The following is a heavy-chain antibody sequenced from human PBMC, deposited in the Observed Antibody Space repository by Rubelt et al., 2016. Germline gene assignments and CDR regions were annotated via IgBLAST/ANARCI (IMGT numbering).Heavy chain of an antibody. J-gene: IGHJ4*02. Sequence: QVQLVQSGAEVKKPGASVKVSCKASGYTFTSYYMHWVRQAPGQGLEWMGIINHSGGSTSYAQKFQGRVTMTRDTSTSTVYMELSSLRSEDTAVYYCARAASTVTTLLDLGYWGQGTLVTVSS. CDR3: ARAASTVTTLLDLGY. CDR2: INHSGGST. V-gene: IGHV1-46*01. D-gene: IGHD4-17*01. CDR1: GYTFTSYY.